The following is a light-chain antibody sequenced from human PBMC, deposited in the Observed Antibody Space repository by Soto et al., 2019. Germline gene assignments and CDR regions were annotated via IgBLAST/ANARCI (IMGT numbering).Light chain of an antibody. CDR3: QQRSNWPPWT. CDR2: GAS. Sequence: DILLTQSRATLSLSPGERATLTCRASQSVSSFLAWYQQKPGQAPRLLIYGASIRATGIPARFSGSGSGTDFTLTISSLEPEDFAVYYCQQRSNWPPWTFGQGTKVDIK. CDR1: QSVSSF. V-gene: IGKV3-11*01. J-gene: IGKJ1*01.